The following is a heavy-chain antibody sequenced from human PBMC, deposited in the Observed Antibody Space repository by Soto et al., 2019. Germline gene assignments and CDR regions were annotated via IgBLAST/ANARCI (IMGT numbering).Heavy chain of an antibody. CDR2: ISAFNGDT. V-gene: IGHV1-18*04. CDR3: AREAGWQRMVPYD. Sequence: QVQLVQSGTEVKKPGASVNVSCKAFGYTFTSYGFSWVRQVPGQGLEWMGGISAFNGDTQYAQTMKGRLTVTTDTSATTVHMELRSLTPADTAVYYGAREAGWQRMVPYDWGQGTLVTVS. J-gene: IGHJ4*02. CDR1: GYTFTSYG. D-gene: IGHD6-25*01.